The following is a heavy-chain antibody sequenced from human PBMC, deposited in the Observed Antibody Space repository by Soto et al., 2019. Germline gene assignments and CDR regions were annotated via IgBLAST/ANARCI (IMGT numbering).Heavy chain of an antibody. J-gene: IGHJ4*02. CDR2: IYWDDDK. D-gene: IGHD3-9*01. CDR1: GFSLSTSGVG. V-gene: IGHV2-5*02. CDR3: AHITAYYDILTGYYKPYYFDY. Sequence: GSGPTLVNPTQTLTLTCTFSGFSLSTSGVGVGWIRQPPGKALEWLALIYWDDDKRYSPSLKSRLTITKDTSKNQVVLTMTNMDPVYTATYYCAHITAYYDILTGYYKPYYFDYWGQGTLVTVSS.